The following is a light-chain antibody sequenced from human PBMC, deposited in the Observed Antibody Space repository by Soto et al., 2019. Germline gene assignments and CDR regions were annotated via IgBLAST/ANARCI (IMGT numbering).Light chain of an antibody. Sequence: AIQLTQSPSSLSASVGDRVTITCRASQGISSALAWYQHKPGRAPRLLIYDASSLQSGVSSRFSGSGSGTDFTLTISSLQLEDFATYYCQHFQSYAITFGGGTKLEIK. V-gene: IGKV1-13*02. J-gene: IGKJ4*01. CDR2: DAS. CDR1: QGISSA. CDR3: QHFQSYAIT.